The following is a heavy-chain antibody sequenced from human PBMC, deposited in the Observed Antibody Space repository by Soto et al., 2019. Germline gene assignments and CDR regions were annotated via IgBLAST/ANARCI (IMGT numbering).Heavy chain of an antibody. CDR3: ARDRGCSGGSCYSQWFDP. CDR1: GGSISSGDYY. V-gene: IGHV4-30-4*01. Sequence: PSETLSLTCTVSGGSISSGDYYWSWIRQPPGKGLEWIGYIYYSGSTYYNPSLKSRVTISVDTSKNQFSLKLSSVTAADTAVYYCARDRGCSGGSCYSQWFDPWGQRTLVTVSS. J-gene: IGHJ5*02. CDR2: IYYSGST. D-gene: IGHD2-15*01.